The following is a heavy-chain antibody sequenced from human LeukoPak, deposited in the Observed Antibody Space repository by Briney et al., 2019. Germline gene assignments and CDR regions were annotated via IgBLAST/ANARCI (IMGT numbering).Heavy chain of an antibody. V-gene: IGHV4-59*01. J-gene: IGHJ4*02. Sequence: SETLSLTCTVSGGSISSSYWSWIRQPPGKGLEWIGYIYYSGSTNYNPSLKSRVTISVDTSKNQFSLKLSSVTAADTAVYYCARMRTVVAEPFDYWGREPWSPSPQ. D-gene: IGHD2-15*01. CDR2: IYYSGST. CDR3: ARMRTVVAEPFDY. CDR1: GGSISSSY.